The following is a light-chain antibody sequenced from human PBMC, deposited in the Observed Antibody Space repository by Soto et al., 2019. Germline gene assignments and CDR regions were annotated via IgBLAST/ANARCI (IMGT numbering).Light chain of an antibody. CDR2: GNS. J-gene: IGLJ3*02. CDR1: SSNIGAGYD. Sequence: QPVLTQPPSVSGAPGQRVTISCTGSSSNIGAGYDVHWYQQLPGTAPKLLIYGNSNRPSGVPDRFSGSKSGTSASLAITGLQAEDEADYYCQSYDISLRGVFGGGTKLTVL. CDR3: QSYDISLRGV. V-gene: IGLV1-40*01.